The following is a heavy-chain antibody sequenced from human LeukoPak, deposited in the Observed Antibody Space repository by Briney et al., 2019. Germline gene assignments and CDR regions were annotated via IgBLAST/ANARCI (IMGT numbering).Heavy chain of an antibody. Sequence: GGSLRLSCAASGFTFSSYSMNWVRQAPGKGLGWVSSISSSSSYIYYADSVKGRFTISRDNAKNSLYLQMNSLRAEDTAVYYCARDIPLMVRGVIIRGYYYGMDVWGQGTTVTVSS. D-gene: IGHD3-10*01. CDR1: GFTFSSYS. CDR3: ARDIPLMVRGVIIRGYYYGMDV. V-gene: IGHV3-21*01. J-gene: IGHJ6*02. CDR2: ISSSSSYI.